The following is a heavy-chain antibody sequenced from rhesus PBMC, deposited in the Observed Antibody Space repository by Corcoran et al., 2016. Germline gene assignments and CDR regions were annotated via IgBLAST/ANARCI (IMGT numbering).Heavy chain of an antibody. CDR3: AKPIDYDSSNFGN. CDR2: ISGNSNTT. V-gene: IGHV4-65*01. Sequence: QVQLQESGPGLVKPSETLSLTCAVSGDYLSCVKWWCWIRQPAGKGLKWIGVISGNSNTTYSTPFLKSRFTLSTDTSKIQFSLNLSSLSAAYTAVYYCAKPIDYDSSNFGNWGQGVLVTVSS. J-gene: IGHJ4*01. CDR1: GDYLSCVKW. D-gene: IGHD4-29*01.